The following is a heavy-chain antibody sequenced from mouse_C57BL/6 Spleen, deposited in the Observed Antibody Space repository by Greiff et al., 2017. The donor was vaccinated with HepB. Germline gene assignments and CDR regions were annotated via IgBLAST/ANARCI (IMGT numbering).Heavy chain of an antibody. CDR3: TREGQLRLLAY. Sequence: QVQLKESGAELVRPGASVTLSCKASGYTFTDYEMHWVKQTPVHGLEWIGAIDPETGGTAYNQKFKGKAILTADKSSSTAYMELRSLTSEDSAVYYCTREGQLRLLAYWGQGTLVTVSA. CDR1: GYTFTDYE. J-gene: IGHJ3*01. V-gene: IGHV1-15*01. CDR2: IDPETGGT. D-gene: IGHD3-2*02.